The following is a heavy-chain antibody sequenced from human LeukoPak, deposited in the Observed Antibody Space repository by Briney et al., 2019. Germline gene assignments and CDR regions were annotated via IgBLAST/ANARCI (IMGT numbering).Heavy chain of an antibody. J-gene: IGHJ4*02. D-gene: IGHD3-10*01. V-gene: IGHV4-34*01. CDR1: GGSFSGYY. CDR3: AREFRWGELWFGETLYFDY. CDR2: INHSGST. Sequence: PSETLSLTCAVYGGSFSGYYWSWIRQPPGKGLEWIGEINHSGSTNYNPSLKSRVTISVDTSKNQFSLKLSSVTAADTAVYYCAREFRWGELWFGETLYFDYWGQGTLVTVSS.